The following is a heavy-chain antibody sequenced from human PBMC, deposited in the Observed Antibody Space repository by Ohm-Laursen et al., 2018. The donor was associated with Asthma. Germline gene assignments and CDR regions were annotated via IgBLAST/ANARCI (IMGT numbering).Heavy chain of an antibody. CDR1: GYTFTSYG. D-gene: IGHD3-3*01. J-gene: IGHJ5*02. Sequence: SVKVSCKASGYTFTSYGISWVRQAPGQGLEWMGWISAYNSNTNYAQKLQGRVTMTTDTSTSTAYMELRSLRSDDTAVYYCARDLMYYDFWSGYAFDPWGQGTLVTVSS. CDR3: ARDLMYYDFWSGYAFDP. V-gene: IGHV1-18*04. CDR2: ISAYNSNT.